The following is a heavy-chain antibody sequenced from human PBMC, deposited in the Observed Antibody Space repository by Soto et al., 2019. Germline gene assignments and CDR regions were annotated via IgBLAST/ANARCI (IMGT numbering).Heavy chain of an antibody. CDR3: AKGRNHYDSSGYYSSPFDV. CDR2: ISGYGGST. D-gene: IGHD3-22*01. V-gene: IGHV3-23*01. J-gene: IGHJ6*02. Sequence: PGGSLRLSCTASGFTFSTYPMSWARQAPGKGLGWVSAISGYGGSTYYADSVKGRFTVSRDNSKNTLYLQMNSLRAEDTAVYYCAKGRNHYDSSGYYSSPFDVWGQGTTVTVYS. CDR1: GFTFSTYP.